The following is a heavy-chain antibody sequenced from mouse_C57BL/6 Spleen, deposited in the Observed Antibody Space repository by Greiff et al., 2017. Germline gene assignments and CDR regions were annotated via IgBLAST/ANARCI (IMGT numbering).Heavy chain of an antibody. J-gene: IGHJ2*01. V-gene: IGHV1-80*01. CDR3: ARIQLGVFDY. Sequence: VKLVESGAELVKPGASVKISCKASGYAFSSYWMNWVKQRPGKGLEWIGQIYPGDGDTNYNGKFKGKATLTADKSSSTAYMQLSSLTSEDSAVYFCARIQLGVFDYWGQGTTLTVSS. D-gene: IGHD4-1*02. CDR2: IYPGDGDT. CDR1: GYAFSSYW.